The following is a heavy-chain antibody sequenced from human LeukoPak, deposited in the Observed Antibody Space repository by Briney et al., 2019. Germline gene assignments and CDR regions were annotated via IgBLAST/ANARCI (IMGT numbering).Heavy chain of an antibody. CDR3: AKDPSVDSGRFDY. CDR1: GFSFSSYA. J-gene: IGHJ4*02. Sequence: PGGSLRLSCAASGFSFSSYAMSWVRQAPGKGLESVSTISWTGGRTYYADSVKGRFTISRDNSKDTLSLQMNSLRAEDTAVYYCAKDPSVDSGRFDYWGQGTLVTVSS. CDR2: ISWTGGRT. V-gene: IGHV3-23*01.